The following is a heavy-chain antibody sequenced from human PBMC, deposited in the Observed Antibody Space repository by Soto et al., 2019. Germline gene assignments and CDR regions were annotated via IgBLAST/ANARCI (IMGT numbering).Heavy chain of an antibody. J-gene: IGHJ4*02. Sequence: PVGSLRLSCSASGFTFSSYAMHWVRQAPGKGLEYVSAISSNGGSTYYADSVKGRFTISRDNSKNTLYLQMSSLRAEDTAVYYCVKARQWLVLVLDYWGQGTLVTVSS. CDR2: ISSNGGST. V-gene: IGHV3-64D*06. D-gene: IGHD6-19*01. CDR3: VKARQWLVLVLDY. CDR1: GFTFSSYA.